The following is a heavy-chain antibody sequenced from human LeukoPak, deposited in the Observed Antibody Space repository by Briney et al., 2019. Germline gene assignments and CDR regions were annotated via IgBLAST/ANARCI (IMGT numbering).Heavy chain of an antibody. J-gene: IGHJ3*02. V-gene: IGHV3-21*01. CDR1: GFTHSSYS. D-gene: IGHD4-11*01. Sequence: GGSLRLSRAASGFTHSSYSMSWVRQAPGKGLEWVSSISSRCSYIYYADSVKGPFTISRDNAKNSLYMQIHSLRAEDTAVYYCARDWYNNSNAFDIWGQGTMVTVSS. CDR2: ISSRCSYI. CDR3: ARDWYNNSNAFDI.